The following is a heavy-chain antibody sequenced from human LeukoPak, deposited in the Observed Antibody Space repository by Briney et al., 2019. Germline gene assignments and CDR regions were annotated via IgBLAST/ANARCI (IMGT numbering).Heavy chain of an antibody. CDR1: GLTFSNAW. V-gene: IGHV3-15*01. J-gene: IGHJ4*02. D-gene: IGHD3-16*01. CDR3: ATASSGLFY. Sequence: PGESLRLSCAASGLTFSNAWMSWVRQAPGEGLEWVGRIKRKTDGETTEYVAPVKGRFTISRDDSKSTLYLQMNSLKTEDTGVYYCATASSGLFYWGQGTLVTVSS. CDR2: IKRKTDGETT.